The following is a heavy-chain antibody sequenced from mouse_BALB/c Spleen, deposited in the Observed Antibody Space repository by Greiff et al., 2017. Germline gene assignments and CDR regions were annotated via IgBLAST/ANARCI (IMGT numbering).Heavy chain of an antibody. Sequence: DVQLQESGPELVKPGASVKISCKASGYTFTDYNMHWVKQSHGKSLEWIGYIYPYNGGTGYNQKFKSKATLTVDNSSSTAYMELRSLTSEDSAVYYCARHGNYFDYWGQGTTLTVSS. CDR2: IYPYNGGT. CDR1: GYTFTDYN. J-gene: IGHJ2*01. D-gene: IGHD2-1*01. V-gene: IGHV1S29*02. CDR3: ARHGNYFDY.